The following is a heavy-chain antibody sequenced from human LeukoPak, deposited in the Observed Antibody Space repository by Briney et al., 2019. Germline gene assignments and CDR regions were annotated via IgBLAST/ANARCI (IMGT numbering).Heavy chain of an antibody. CDR2: IYYSGST. Sequence: SETLSLTCTVSGGSISSYLWSWIRQPPGMGLELIGYIYYSGSTNYNPSLKSRVTISVDTSKNQFSLKLSSVTAADTAVYYCARTVAIAAAGFDYWGQGTLVTVSS. J-gene: IGHJ4*02. CDR3: ARTVAIAAAGFDY. CDR1: GGSISSYL. D-gene: IGHD6-13*01. V-gene: IGHV4-59*01.